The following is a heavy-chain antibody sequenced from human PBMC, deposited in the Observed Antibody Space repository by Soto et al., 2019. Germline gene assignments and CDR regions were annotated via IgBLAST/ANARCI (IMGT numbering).Heavy chain of an antibody. CDR3: ARGYCSAVGCYVHYYYGFDV. J-gene: IGHJ6*02. V-gene: IGHV3-23*01. Sequence: EVKLLQSGGGAGQPGGSLRLPCAAAGFTFRNYAMNWVRQAPGKGLELDSSISSNGGSAYYADSVKGRFTISRDNSKNTVYLQLNSLRADDTAVYYCARGYCSAVGCYVHYYYGFDVWGQGTTVTVSS. D-gene: IGHD2-15*01. CDR1: GFTFRNYA. CDR2: ISSNGGSA.